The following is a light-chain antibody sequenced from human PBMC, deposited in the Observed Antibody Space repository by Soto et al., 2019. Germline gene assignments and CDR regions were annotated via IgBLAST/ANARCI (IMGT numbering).Light chain of an antibody. CDR3: QQYNSWPPYT. V-gene: IGKV3-15*01. J-gene: IGKJ2*01. Sequence: EIVMTQSPATLSVSPGERATLSCRASQSVSSNLAWYQQKPGQAPRLLIYGASTRATGIPARFSGSGSGTEFTLTISSLLSEDFAVYYCQQYNSWPPYTFGQGTKQEIK. CDR1: QSVSSN. CDR2: GAS.